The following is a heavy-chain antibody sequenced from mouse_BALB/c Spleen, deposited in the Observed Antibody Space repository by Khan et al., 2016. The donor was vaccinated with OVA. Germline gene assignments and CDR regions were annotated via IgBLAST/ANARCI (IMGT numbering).Heavy chain of an antibody. CDR1: GYSFTDYN. CDR2: IDPYNGGT. D-gene: IGHD1-1*01. CDR3: ARTDYYGSSYYFDY. V-gene: IGHV1S135*01. J-gene: IGHJ2*01. Sequence: VQLQQSGPELVKPGASVKVSCKASGYSFTDYNMFWVKQSHGKSLEWIGYIDPYNGGTSYNQKFKGKATLTVDTSSNTAFMHLSSLTSEDSAVFYCARTDYYGSSYYFDYWGQGTTLTVSS.